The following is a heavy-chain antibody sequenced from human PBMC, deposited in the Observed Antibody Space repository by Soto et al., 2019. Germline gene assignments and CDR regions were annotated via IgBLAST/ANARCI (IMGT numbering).Heavy chain of an antibody. CDR2: IWYDGSNK. CDR1: GFTFSSYG. CDR3: ARDRIAVAGQLDY. V-gene: IGHV3-33*01. D-gene: IGHD6-19*01. J-gene: IGHJ4*02. Sequence: GGSLRLSCAASGFTFSSYGMHWVRQAPGKGLEWVAVIWYDGSNKYYADSVKGRFTISRDNSKNTLYLQMNSLRAEDTAVYYCARDRIAVAGQLDYWGQGTLVTVSS.